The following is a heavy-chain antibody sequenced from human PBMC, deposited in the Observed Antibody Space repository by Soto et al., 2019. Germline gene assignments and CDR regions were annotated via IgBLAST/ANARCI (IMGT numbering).Heavy chain of an antibody. Sequence: SETLGITCTFSGYSVTGADYYWSWIRQPPGKGLEWIGYIYYSGNTNYSPSLKSRVAISLDTPHNQFSLKLSSVTAADTAVYFCARIPVDTYMTYWFDPWGQGTLVTVSS. D-gene: IGHD5-18*01. CDR3: ARIPVDTYMTYWFDP. CDR2: IYYSGNT. J-gene: IGHJ5*01. V-gene: IGHV4-61*08. CDR1: GYSVTGADYY.